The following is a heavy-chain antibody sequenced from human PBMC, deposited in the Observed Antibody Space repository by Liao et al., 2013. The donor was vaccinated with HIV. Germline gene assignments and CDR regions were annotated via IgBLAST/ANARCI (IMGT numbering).Heavy chain of an antibody. D-gene: IGHD6-13*01. CDR1: GGSFTSYY. V-gene: IGHV4-34*01. J-gene: IGHJ4*02. Sequence: QAQLKQWGAGLLKPSETLSLTCTSYGGSFTSYYWSWIRQSPGKGLEWMGEINHGGSIKYNSSLKSRVTISVDFSKNEFSLKLNTVTAADTAVYYCAVGDSWYNGWVYWGQGTQVTVSS. CDR3: AVGDSWYNGWVY. CDR2: INHGGSI.